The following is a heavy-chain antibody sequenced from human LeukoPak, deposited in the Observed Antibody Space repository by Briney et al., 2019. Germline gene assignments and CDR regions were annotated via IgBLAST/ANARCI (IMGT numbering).Heavy chain of an antibody. Sequence: GGSLRLSCAASGLTFSSYGMNWVRQAPGKGLEWVSYISSSSSTIYYADSVKGRFTISRDNAKNSLYLQMNSLRAEDTAVYYCARDRHSSLYTFDYWGQGALVTVSS. CDR2: ISSSSSTI. V-gene: IGHV3-48*04. J-gene: IGHJ4*02. CDR3: ARDRHSSLYTFDY. D-gene: IGHD4-11*01. CDR1: GLTFSSYG.